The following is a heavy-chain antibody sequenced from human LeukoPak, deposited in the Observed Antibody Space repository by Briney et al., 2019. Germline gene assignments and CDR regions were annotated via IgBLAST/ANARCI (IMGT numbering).Heavy chain of an antibody. CDR2: ISSSSSYI. CDR1: GFTFSSYS. J-gene: IGHJ4*02. D-gene: IGHD2-2*01. Sequence: GGSLRLSCAASGFTFSSYSMNWVRQAPGKGLEWVSSISSSSSYIYYADSVKGRFTISRGNAKNSLYLQMNSLRAEDTAVYYCARDGGYCSSTSCYAPEYYFDYWGQGTLVTVSS. V-gene: IGHV3-21*01. CDR3: ARDGGYCSSTSCYAPEYYFDY.